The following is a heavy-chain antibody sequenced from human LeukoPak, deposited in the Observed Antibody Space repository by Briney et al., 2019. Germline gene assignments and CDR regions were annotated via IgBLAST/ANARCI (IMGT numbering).Heavy chain of an antibody. CDR2: IQFSGNT. CDR3: ARGPGDYFHY. D-gene: IGHD7-27*01. V-gene: IGHV4-59*01. Sequence: SETLSLTCTVSGGSISNYYWSWIRQSPGKELEWIGYIQFSGNTNYNPSLKSRVTISVETTKIQFSLKLSSVTAADTAVYFCARGPGDYFHYLGQGTVVTDSS. CDR1: GGSISNYY. J-gene: IGHJ1*01.